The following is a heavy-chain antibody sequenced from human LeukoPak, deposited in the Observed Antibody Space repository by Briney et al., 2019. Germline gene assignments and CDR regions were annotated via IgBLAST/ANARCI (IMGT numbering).Heavy chain of an antibody. D-gene: IGHD6-13*01. J-gene: IGHJ4*02. CDR3: AKDMEFWAAAGTALN. CDR2: ISGSDSST. Sequence: GGSLRLSCAASGFTFSSSAMSWVRQAPGKGLEWVSTISGSDSSTYYADSVKGRFTISRDISKNMVYLQMNSLGAEDTALYYCAKDMEFWAAAGTALNWGQGTLVTVSS. V-gene: IGHV3-23*01. CDR1: GFTFSSSA.